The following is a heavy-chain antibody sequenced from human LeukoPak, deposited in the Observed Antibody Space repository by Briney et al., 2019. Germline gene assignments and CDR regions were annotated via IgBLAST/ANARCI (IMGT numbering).Heavy chain of an antibody. J-gene: IGHJ4*02. V-gene: IGHV3-21*01. CDR1: GFTFSNNG. CDR3: ARGGVRSRYYFDY. D-gene: IGHD3-10*01. Sequence: GGSLRLSCAASGFTFSNNGMSWVRQAPGKGLEWGSSISSSSSYIYYADSVKGRFTISRDNAKNSLYLQMNSLRAEDTAVYYCARGGVRSRYYFDYWGQGTLVTVSS. CDR2: ISSSSSYI.